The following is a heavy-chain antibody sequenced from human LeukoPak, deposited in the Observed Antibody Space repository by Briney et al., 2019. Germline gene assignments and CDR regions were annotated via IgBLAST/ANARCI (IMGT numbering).Heavy chain of an antibody. D-gene: IGHD6-6*01. CDR2: IYSGRST. CDR3: ARDQLIAARRVYN. Sequence: GGSLRLSCAASGFTVSSNYMSWVRQAPGEGLEWGSVIYSGRSTFYADSVKGRFTISRHNSKHTLYLQMNSLRAEGTAVDYCARDQLIAARRVYNWGQGTLVTVSS. J-gene: IGHJ4*02. CDR1: GFTVSSNY. V-gene: IGHV3-53*04.